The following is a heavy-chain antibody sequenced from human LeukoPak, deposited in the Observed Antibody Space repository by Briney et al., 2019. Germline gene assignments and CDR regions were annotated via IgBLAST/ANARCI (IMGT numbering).Heavy chain of an antibody. Sequence: GGSLRLSCAASGFTFSSYSMNWVRQAPGKGLEWVSSISSSSSYIYYADSVKGRFTISRDNAKNSLYLQMNSLRAEDTAVYYCARVIVATITAYYYYYMDVRGKGTTVTISS. CDR2: ISSSSSYI. J-gene: IGHJ6*03. CDR1: GFTFSSYS. V-gene: IGHV3-21*01. D-gene: IGHD5-12*01. CDR3: ARVIVATITAYYYYYMDV.